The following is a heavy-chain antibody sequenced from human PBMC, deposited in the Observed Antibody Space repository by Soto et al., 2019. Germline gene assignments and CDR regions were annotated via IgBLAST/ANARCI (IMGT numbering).Heavy chain of an antibody. V-gene: IGHV3-30*18. CDR1: GFTFSSYG. CDR2: ISYDGSNK. Sequence: ESGGGVVQPGRSLRLSCAASGFTFSSYGMHWVRQAPGKGLEWVAVISYDGSNKYYADSVKGRFTISRDNSKNTLYLQMNSLRAEDTAVYYCAKDRPSWRARGAFDIWGQWTMVTVSS. J-gene: IGHJ3*02. D-gene: IGHD3-3*01. CDR3: AKDRPSWRARGAFDI.